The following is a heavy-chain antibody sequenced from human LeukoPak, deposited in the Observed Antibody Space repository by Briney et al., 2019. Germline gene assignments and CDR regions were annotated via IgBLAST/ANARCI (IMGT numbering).Heavy chain of an antibody. Sequence: GGSLRLSCAASGFTFSSYWMSWVRQAPGKGLEWVANIKQDGSEKYYVDSVKGRFTISRDNAKNSLYLQMNSLRAEDTAVYYCARDGYCSSTSCPVVYYYMDVWGRGTTVTVSS. CDR2: IKQDGSEK. J-gene: IGHJ6*03. V-gene: IGHV3-7*01. D-gene: IGHD2-2*03. CDR1: GFTFSSYW. CDR3: ARDGYCSSTSCPVVYYYMDV.